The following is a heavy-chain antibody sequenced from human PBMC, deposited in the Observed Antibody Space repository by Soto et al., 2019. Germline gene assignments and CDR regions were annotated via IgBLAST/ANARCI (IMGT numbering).Heavy chain of an antibody. V-gene: IGHV5-10-1*01. J-gene: IGHJ6*02. Sequence: PGESLKISCKGSGYSFTSYWISWVRQMPGKGLEWMGRIDPSDSYTNYSPSFQGHVTISADKSISTAYLQWSSLKASDTAIYYCARHVVAAAGTGYTYGMDVWGQGTTVTVSS. CDR2: IDPSDSYT. CDR3: ARHVVAAAGTGYTYGMDV. CDR1: GYSFTSYW. D-gene: IGHD6-13*01.